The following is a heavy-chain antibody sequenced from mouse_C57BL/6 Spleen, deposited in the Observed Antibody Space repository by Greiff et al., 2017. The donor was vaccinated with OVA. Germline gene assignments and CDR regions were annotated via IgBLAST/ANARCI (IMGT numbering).Heavy chain of an antibody. D-gene: IGHD2-2*01. J-gene: IGHJ2*01. CDR1: GYTFTSYW. Sequence: VQLQQPGTELVKPGASVKLSCKASGYTFTSYWMHWVKQSPGQGLEWIGNINPSNGGTNYNEKFKSKATLTVDKSSSTAYMQLSSLTSEDSAVYYCARPIYYGYDGGHYFDYWGQGTTLTVSS. CDR3: ARPIYYGYDGGHYFDY. V-gene: IGHV1-53*01. CDR2: INPSNGGT.